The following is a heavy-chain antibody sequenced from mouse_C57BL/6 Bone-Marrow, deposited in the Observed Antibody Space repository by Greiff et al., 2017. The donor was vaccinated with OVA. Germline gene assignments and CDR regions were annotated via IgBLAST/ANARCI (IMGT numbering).Heavy chain of an antibody. D-gene: IGHD2-1*01. V-gene: IGHV1-69*01. CDR3: ARGDYGNYVFDY. CDR2: IDPSDSYT. CDR1: GYTFTSYW. J-gene: IGHJ2*01. Sequence: VKLQQPGAELVMPGASVKLSCKASGYTFTSYWMHWVKQRPGQGLEWIGEIDPSDSYTNYNQKFKGKSTLTVDKSSSTAYMQLSSLTSEDSAVYYCARGDYGNYVFDYWGQGTTLTVSS.